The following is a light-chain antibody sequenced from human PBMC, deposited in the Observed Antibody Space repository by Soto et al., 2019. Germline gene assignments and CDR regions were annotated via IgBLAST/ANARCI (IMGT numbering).Light chain of an antibody. Sequence: EVVLTQSPGTLSLSPGERATLSCRASQSVTSSYLAWYQQKPGQAPRLLIYDASSRATGIPDRFSCSGSETDFTLTISRLEPEDFAVYYCQQYGTSPLTFGGGTKVAI. CDR2: DAS. V-gene: IGKV3-20*01. CDR1: QSVTSSY. CDR3: QQYGTSPLT. J-gene: IGKJ4*01.